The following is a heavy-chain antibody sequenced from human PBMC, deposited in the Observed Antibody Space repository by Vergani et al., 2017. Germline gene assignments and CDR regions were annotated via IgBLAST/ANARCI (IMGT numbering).Heavy chain of an antibody. Sequence: QVQLQQWGAGLLKPSETLSLTCAVYGGSFSGYYWSWIRQPPGKGLEWIGEINHSGSTNYNPSLKSRVTISVDTSKNQFSLKLSSVTAADPAVYYCARGRGDDSSGYYYGPIDYWGEGTLVTVYS. J-gene: IGHJ4*02. CDR3: ARGRGDDSSGYYYGPIDY. D-gene: IGHD3-22*01. V-gene: IGHV4-34*01. CDR1: GGSFSGYY. CDR2: INHSGST.